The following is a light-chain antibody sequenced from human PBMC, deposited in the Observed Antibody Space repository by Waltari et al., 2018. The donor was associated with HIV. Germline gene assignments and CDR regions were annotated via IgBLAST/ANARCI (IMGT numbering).Light chain of an antibody. Sequence: QSILTQPPSVSAAPGHRVTSSRTGSSSTIETHYRVHQYQQFPGTAPKLLIYGNINRPSGVPDRFSGSKSGTSASLAITGLQAEDEADYYCQSYDSSLRVRVFGGGTKLTVL. J-gene: IGLJ3*02. CDR3: QSYDSSLRVRV. V-gene: IGLV1-40*01. CDR2: GNI. CDR1: SSTIETHYR.